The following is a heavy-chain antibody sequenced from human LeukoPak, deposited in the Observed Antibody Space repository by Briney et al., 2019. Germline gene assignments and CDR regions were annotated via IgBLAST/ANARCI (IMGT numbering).Heavy chain of an antibody. J-gene: IGHJ4*02. CDR1: GHSPHRRGCF. Sequence: PSETLSLTCTVPGHSPHRRGCFRSSLRQPPGKGLEWIAYIFYTGSANYSPSLRSRVAISIDTSKNQFSLKLSSVTAADTAVYYCARDSNCAGGTCYDRWGQGTLVTVSS. D-gene: IGHD2-15*01. CDR3: ARDSNCAGGTCYDR. CDR2: IFYTGSA. V-gene: IGHV4-61*08.